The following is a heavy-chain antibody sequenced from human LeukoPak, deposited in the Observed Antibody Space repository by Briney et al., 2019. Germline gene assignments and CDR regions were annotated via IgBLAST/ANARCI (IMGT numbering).Heavy chain of an antibody. CDR1: GGSISSYY. V-gene: IGHV4-4*07. CDR2: IYTSGST. D-gene: IGHD6-13*01. J-gene: IGHJ6*03. CDR3: ARSYSSSWYRSYYYMDV. Sequence: PSETLSLTCTVSGGSISSYYWSWIRQPAGKGLEWIGRIYTSGSTNYNPSLKSRVTMSVDTSKNQFSLKLSSVTAADTAVYYCARSYSSSWYRSYYYMDVWGKGTTVTVSS.